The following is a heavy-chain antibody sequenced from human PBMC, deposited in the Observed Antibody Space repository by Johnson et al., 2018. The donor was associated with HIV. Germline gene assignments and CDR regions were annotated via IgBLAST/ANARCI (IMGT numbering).Heavy chain of an antibody. CDR2: ISYDGSNK. J-gene: IGHJ3*02. V-gene: IGHV3-30*04. Sequence: HWVRQAPGKGLEWVAAISYDGSNKYYADSVKGRFTISRDNSKTTLYLQMNSLRAGDTAVYFCARARGDFWSGYPAFDIWGQGTMVTVSS. CDR3: ARARGDFWSGYPAFDI. D-gene: IGHD3-3*01.